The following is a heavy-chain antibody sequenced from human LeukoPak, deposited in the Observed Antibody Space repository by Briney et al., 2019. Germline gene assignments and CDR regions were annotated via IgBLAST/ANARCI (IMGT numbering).Heavy chain of an antibody. V-gene: IGHV3-30*04. D-gene: IGHD3/OR15-3a*01. CDR3: AKDWTGTKPFDL. CDR1: GFNFNTYA. J-gene: IGHJ2*01. CDR2: VLFDGSDQ. Sequence: GGSLRLSCAASGFNFNTYAMKWVRQAPGKGLEWLAVVLFDGSDQYYADSVQGRFTISRDNSQNTLYLQMNSLRAEDTAVYYCAKDWTGTKPFDLWGRGTLVTVSS.